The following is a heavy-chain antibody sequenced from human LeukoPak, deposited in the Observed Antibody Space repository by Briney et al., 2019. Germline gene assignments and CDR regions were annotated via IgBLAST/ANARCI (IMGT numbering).Heavy chain of an antibody. CDR3: ARGSENYYYMDV. CDR1: GFTFSSYL. D-gene: IGHD1-14*01. J-gene: IGHJ6*03. V-gene: IGHV3-30*04. CDR2: ISYAGSNK. Sequence: GSLRLSCAASGFTFSSYLIHWVRQAPGKGLEWVALISYAGSNKYYADSVKGRFTISRDNSKNTLYLQMNSLRAEDTAVYYCARGSENYYYMDVWGKGTTVTVSS.